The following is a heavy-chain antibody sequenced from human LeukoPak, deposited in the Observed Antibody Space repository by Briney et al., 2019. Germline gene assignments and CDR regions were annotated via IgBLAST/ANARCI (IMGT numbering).Heavy chain of an antibody. D-gene: IGHD1-7*01. CDR3: ARVPSYRLELRYFDY. J-gene: IGHJ4*02. Sequence: SETLSLTCAVYGGSFSGYYCSWIRQPPGEGLEWIGEINHSGSTNYNPSLKSRVTISVDTSKNQFSLKLSSVTAADTAVYYCARVPSYRLELRYFDYWGQGTLVTVSS. CDR1: GGSFSGYY. V-gene: IGHV4-34*01. CDR2: INHSGST.